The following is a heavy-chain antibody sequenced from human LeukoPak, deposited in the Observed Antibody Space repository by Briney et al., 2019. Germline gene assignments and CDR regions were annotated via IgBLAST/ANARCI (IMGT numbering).Heavy chain of an antibody. CDR2: IYASGTT. V-gene: IGHV4-61*02. CDR3: ARGHDFWSALPDTFDI. D-gene: IGHD3-3*01. Sequence: SETLSLTCTVSGDSINRGGFYWNWIRQPAGKGLEWIGRIYASGTTNYNPSLNSRLTISIDTSKHQFSLKLSSVTAADTAFYYCARGHDFWSALPDTFDIWGRGTVVTVSS. CDR1: GDSINRGGFY. J-gene: IGHJ3*02.